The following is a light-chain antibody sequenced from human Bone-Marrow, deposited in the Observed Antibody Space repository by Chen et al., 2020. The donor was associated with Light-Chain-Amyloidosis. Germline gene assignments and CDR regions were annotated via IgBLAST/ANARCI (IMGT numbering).Light chain of an antibody. CDR3: QVWDRSSDRPV. J-gene: IGLJ3*02. Sequence: SYVLTQPSSVSVAPGQTATLACGGNNIGSTIVHWYQQTPGQAPLLVVYDDSDRPSGIPERLSGSNSGNTATLTISRVEAGDAADYYCQVWDRSSDRPVFGGGTKLTVL. V-gene: IGLV3-21*02. CDR1: NIGSTI. CDR2: DDS.